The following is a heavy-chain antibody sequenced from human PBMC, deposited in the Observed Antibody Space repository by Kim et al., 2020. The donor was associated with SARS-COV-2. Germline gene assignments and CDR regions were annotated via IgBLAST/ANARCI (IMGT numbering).Heavy chain of an antibody. CDR1: GYSISSGYY. CDR3: ARAGPPAYYSTETWFHP. V-gene: IGHV4-38-2*02. J-gene: IGHJ5*02. Sequence: SETLSLTCTVSGYSISSGYYWGWIRQPPGKVLECIGSIYHSGSTYYNPFLKSRVTIAVNTSKNQISLMLSAVTAADTAVYYCARAGPPAYYSTETWFHP. D-gene: IGHD2-15*01. CDR2: IYHSGST.